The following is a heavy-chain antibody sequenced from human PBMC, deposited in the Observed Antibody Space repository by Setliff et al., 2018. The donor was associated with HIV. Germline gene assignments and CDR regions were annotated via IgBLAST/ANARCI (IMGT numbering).Heavy chain of an antibody. V-gene: IGHV4-31*03. CDR2: IYYSGST. D-gene: IGHD7-27*01. CDR1: GDSINSGDSY. J-gene: IGHJ3*02. CDR3: ARVSQDLLGAFDI. Sequence: SETLSLTCTVSGDSINSGDSYWTWIRHHPGKGLEWIGYIYYSGSTNYNPSLKSRVIISVDSSKNQFFLKLTSVTAADTAMYYCARVSQDLLGAFDIWGRGTMVTVSS.